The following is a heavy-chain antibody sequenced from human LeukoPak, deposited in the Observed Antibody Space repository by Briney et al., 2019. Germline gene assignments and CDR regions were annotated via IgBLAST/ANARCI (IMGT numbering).Heavy chain of an antibody. V-gene: IGHV5-10-1*01. CDR3: ASSPYSSSWFVSAD. Sequence: GESLKISCKGSGYSFTSYWISWVRQMPGKGLEWVGRIDPSDSYTNYSPSFQGHVTISADKSISTAYLQWSSLKASDTAMYYCASSPYSSSWFVSADWGQGTLVTVSS. CDR2: IDPSDSYT. D-gene: IGHD6-13*01. J-gene: IGHJ4*02. CDR1: GYSFTSYW.